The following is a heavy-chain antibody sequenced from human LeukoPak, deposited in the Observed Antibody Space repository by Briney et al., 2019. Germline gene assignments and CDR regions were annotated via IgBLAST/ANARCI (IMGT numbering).Heavy chain of an antibody. D-gene: IGHD3-22*01. CDR1: GGSISSSSYY. V-gene: IGHV4-39*01. CDR2: IYYSGST. J-gene: IGHJ4*02. CDR3: ARHEADSSGYYPPFDY. Sequence: SETLSLTCTVSGGSISSSSYYWGWLRQPPGKGLEWIGSIYYSGSTYYNPSLKSRVTISVDTSKNQFSLKLSSVTAADTAVYYCARHEADSSGYYPPFDYWGQGTLVTVSS.